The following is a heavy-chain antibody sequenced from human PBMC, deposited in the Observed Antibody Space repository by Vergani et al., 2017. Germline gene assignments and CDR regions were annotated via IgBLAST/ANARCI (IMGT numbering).Heavy chain of an antibody. J-gene: IGHJ4*02. CDR2: INHSGST. CDR3: ARGIYGGNGRFFDY. D-gene: IGHD4-23*01. Sequence: QVQLPQWGAGLLKPSETLSLTCAVYGGSFSGYYWSWIRQPPGKGLEWIGEINHSGSTNYNPSLKSRVTISVDTSKNQFSLKLSSVTAADTAVYYCARGIYGGNGRFFDYWGQGTLVTVSS. V-gene: IGHV4-34*01. CDR1: GGSFSGYY.